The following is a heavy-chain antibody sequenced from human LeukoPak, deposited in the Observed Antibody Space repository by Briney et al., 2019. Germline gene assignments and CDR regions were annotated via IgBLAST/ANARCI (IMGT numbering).Heavy chain of an antibody. CDR3: AGGFPISSGFDY. CDR1: GYTFTGYY. D-gene: IGHD6-19*01. CDR2: INPNSGDT. V-gene: IGHV1-2*02. J-gene: IGHJ4*02. Sequence: GASVKVSCKASGYTFTGYYMHWVRQAPGQGLEWMGWINPNSGDTNYAQKFQGRVTMTRDTSISTAYMELSRLRSDDTPVYYCAGGFPISSGFDYWGQGTLVTVSS.